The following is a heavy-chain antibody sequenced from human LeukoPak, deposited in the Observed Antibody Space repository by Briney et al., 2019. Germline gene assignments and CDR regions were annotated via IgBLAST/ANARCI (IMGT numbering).Heavy chain of an antibody. J-gene: IGHJ3*02. CDR3: AREIREGAFDI. CDR2: IYSGGST. V-gene: IGHV3-53*01. Sequence: GGSLRLSCAASGFTVSSNYMSWVRQAPGKGLEWVSVIYSGGSTYYADSVKGRFTISRDNSKNTLYLQMNSLRAEDTAVYYCAREIREGAFDIWGQGTMVTVSS. CDR1: GFTVSSNY. D-gene: IGHD1-26*01.